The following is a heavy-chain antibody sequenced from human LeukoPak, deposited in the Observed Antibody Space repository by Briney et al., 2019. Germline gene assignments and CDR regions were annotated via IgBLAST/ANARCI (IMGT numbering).Heavy chain of an antibody. D-gene: IGHD5-12*01. CDR3: ARHNARGYSGYDY. V-gene: IGHV4-59*01. J-gene: IGHJ4*02. CDR2: IYYSGST. CDR1: GGSISSYH. Sequence: SETLSLTCTVSGGSISSYHWSWIRQPPGKGLEWIGYIYYSGSTNHNPSLKSRVTISEDTSKNQFSLKLSSVTAADTAVYYCARHNARGYSGYDYWGQGTLVTVSS.